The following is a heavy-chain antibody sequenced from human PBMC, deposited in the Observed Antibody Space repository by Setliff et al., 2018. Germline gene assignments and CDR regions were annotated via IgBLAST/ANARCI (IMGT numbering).Heavy chain of an antibody. CDR1: GFTFSIYS. CDR3: AKSLYFYDSSGYYYDRDYYYYMDV. V-gene: IGHV3-48*01. Sequence: PGGSLRLSCAASGFTFSIYSMNWVRQAPGRGLEWLSYITGSSSVIHYADSVKGRFTISRDNARNSLYLQMNSLRAEDTAVYYCAKSLYFYDSSGYYYDRDYYYYMDVWGKGTTVTVSS. CDR2: ITGSSSVI. D-gene: IGHD3-22*01. J-gene: IGHJ6*03.